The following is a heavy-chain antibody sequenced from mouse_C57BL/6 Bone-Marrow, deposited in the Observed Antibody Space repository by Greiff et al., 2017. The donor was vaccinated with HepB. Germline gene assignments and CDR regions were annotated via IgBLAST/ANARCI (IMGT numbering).Heavy chain of an antibody. V-gene: IGHV10-3*01. CDR1: GFTFNTYA. Sequence: EVMLVESGGGLVQPKGSLKLSCAASGFTFNTYAMHWVRQAPGKGLEWVARIRSKSSNYATYYADSVKDRFTISRDDSQSMLYLQMNNLKTEDTAMYYCVRVVITTVVDAMDYWGQGTSVTVSS. J-gene: IGHJ4*01. CDR2: IRSKSSNYAT. D-gene: IGHD1-1*01. CDR3: VRVVITTVVDAMDY.